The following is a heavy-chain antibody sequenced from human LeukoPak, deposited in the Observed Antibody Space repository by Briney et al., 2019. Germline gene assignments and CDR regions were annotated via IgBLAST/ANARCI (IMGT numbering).Heavy chain of an antibody. V-gene: IGHV4-39*01. CDR1: GGSISSSSYY. J-gene: IGHJ4*02. CDR3: ARRYIQSRYSSSWYGGKHFDY. Sequence: SETLSLSCTVSGGSISSSSYYWGWIRQPPGKGLEWIGSIYYSGSTYYNPSLKSRVTISVDTSKNQFSLKLSSVTAADTAVYYCARRYIQSRYSSSWYGGKHFDYWGQGTLVTVSS. D-gene: IGHD6-13*01. CDR2: IYYSGST.